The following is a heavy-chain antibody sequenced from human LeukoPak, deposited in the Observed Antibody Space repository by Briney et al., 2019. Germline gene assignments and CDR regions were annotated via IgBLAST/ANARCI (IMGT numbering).Heavy chain of an antibody. J-gene: IGHJ3*02. CDR1: GFTFSGYG. CDR2: ISYDGSNK. CDR3: AKDFLGSSRAFDI. D-gene: IGHD2-2*01. V-gene: IGHV3-30*18. Sequence: GGSLRLSCAASGFTFSGYGMHWVRQAPGKGLEWVAVISYDGSNKYFADSVKGRFTISRDNSKNTLYLQMNSLRAEDTAVYYCAKDFLGSSRAFDIWGQGTMVTVSS.